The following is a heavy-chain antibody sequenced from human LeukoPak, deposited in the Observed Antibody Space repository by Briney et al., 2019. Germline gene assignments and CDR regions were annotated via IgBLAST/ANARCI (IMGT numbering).Heavy chain of an antibody. J-gene: IGHJ4*02. D-gene: IGHD1-26*01. CDR2: ISSSSSTI. V-gene: IGHV3-48*01. CDR1: GFTFSSYS. CDR3: ARDRGSGSFHTPTVFDY. Sequence: PGGSLRLSCAASGFTFSSYSMNWVRQAPGKGLEWVSYISSSSSTIYYADSVKGRFTISRDNAKNSLYLQMNSLRAEDTAVYYCARDRGSGSFHTPTVFDYWGQGTLVTVSS.